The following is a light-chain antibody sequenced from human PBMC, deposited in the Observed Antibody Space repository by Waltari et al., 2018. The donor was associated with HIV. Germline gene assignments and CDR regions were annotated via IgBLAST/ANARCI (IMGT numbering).Light chain of an antibody. CDR2: KDS. Sequence: SYELTQQPSVSVSPGQTARITCSGDSLPKQYAYWYQQRPGRAPVVGIYKDSERPSAIPERFSGSRSGTTVTLTISGVQADDEADYYCQSADSSGSSWVFGGGTKLTV. CDR1: SLPKQY. V-gene: IGLV3-25*03. CDR3: QSADSSGSSWV. J-gene: IGLJ3*02.